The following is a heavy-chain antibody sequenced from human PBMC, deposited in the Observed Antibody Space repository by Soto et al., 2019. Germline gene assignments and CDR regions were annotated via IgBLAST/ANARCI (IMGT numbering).Heavy chain of an antibody. J-gene: IGHJ5*02. D-gene: IGHD3-3*01. CDR2: ISQTGGTS. V-gene: IGHV3-23*01. CDR1: GFDFKTYA. Sequence: GGSLRLSCVTSGFDFKTYAMTWIRHIPGKGLQWVSTISQTGGTSYYVDSVRGRFTISRDNSDNVLFLQMDALRIEDTAMYYCARSLEDYSTNNSYDPCGHGTLVTVS. CDR3: ARSLEDYSTNNSYDP.